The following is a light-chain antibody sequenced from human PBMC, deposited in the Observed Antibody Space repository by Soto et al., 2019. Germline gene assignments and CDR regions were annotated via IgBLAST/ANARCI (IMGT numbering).Light chain of an antibody. CDR3: QHYNNYLYT. V-gene: IGKV1-5*01. Sequence: DIQMTQSPSTLSASVGDRVTITCRANQSISNWLAWYQQKPGKAPRLLIYDASRLESGVPSRFSGSRSGTEFTLTISSLQPDDLATYYCQHYNNYLYTFGQGTKLEIK. CDR1: QSISNW. CDR2: DAS. J-gene: IGKJ2*01.